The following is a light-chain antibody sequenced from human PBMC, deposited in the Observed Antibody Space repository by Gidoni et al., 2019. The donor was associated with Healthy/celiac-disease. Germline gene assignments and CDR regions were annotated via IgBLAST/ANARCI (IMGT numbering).Light chain of an antibody. V-gene: IGKV3-20*01. Sequence: IVLTQSPGTLSLSPAERATLSCRASQSVSSSYLAWYQQKPGQAPRLLIYGASSRATGIPDRFSGSGSGTDFTLNISRLEPEDFAVYYCQQYGSSPRTFGGXTKVEIK. J-gene: IGKJ4*01. CDR1: QSVSSSY. CDR2: GAS. CDR3: QQYGSSPRT.